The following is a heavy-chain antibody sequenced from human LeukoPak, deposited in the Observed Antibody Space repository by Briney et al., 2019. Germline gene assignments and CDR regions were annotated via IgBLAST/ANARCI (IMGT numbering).Heavy chain of an antibody. Sequence: PGGSLRLSCAASGFTFSSYAMHWVRQAPGKGLEWVAVISYDGSNKYYADSVKGRFTISRDNSKNTLYLQMNSLRVDDTAVYYCARGPGSYADYWGQGTLVTVSS. J-gene: IGHJ4*02. CDR3: ARGPGSYADY. V-gene: IGHV3-30*04. D-gene: IGHD3-10*01. CDR2: ISYDGSNK. CDR1: GFTFSSYA.